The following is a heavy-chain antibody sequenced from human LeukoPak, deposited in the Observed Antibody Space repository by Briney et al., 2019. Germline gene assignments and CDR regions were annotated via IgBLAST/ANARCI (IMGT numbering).Heavy chain of an antibody. CDR1: GYTFTSYG. CDR3: ARDPRNQIVVVPAAHPDGMDV. D-gene: IGHD2-2*01. J-gene: IGHJ6*02. V-gene: IGHV1-18*01. CDR2: ISAYNGNT. Sequence: ASVKVSCKASGYTFTSYGISWVRQAPGQGLEWMGWISAYNGNTNYAQKLQGRVTMTTDTSTSTAYMELRSLGSDDTAVYYCARDPRNQIVVVPAAHPDGMDVWGQGTTVTVSS.